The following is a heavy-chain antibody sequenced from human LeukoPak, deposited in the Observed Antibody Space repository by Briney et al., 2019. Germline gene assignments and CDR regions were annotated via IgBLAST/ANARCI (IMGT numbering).Heavy chain of an antibody. V-gene: IGHV3-30*04. CDR2: ISYDGSNK. CDR1: GFTFSSYA. J-gene: IGHJ5*02. Sequence: GGSLRLSCAASGFTFSSYAMHWVRQAPGKGLEGVAVISYDGSNKYYADSVKGRFTISRDNSKNTLYLKMNSLRAEDTAVYYCARDGGLAAAETDWFDPWGQGTLVTVSS. CDR3: ARDGGLAAAETDWFDP. D-gene: IGHD6-13*01.